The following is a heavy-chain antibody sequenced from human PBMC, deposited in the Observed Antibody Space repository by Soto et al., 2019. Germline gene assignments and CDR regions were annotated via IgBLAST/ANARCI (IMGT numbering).Heavy chain of an antibody. J-gene: IGHJ4*02. Sequence: QVQLVQSGAEVKKPGASVKVSCKASGYTFTSYAMHWVRQAPGQRLEWMGWINAGNGNTKYSQKFQGRVTITRDTSASKANMELSSLRSEGTAVYYCARDNGLPYSRSWGDIDYWGQGTLVTVSS. CDR1: GYTFTSYA. D-gene: IGHD6-13*01. CDR3: ARDNGLPYSRSWGDIDY. V-gene: IGHV1-3*01. CDR2: INAGNGNT.